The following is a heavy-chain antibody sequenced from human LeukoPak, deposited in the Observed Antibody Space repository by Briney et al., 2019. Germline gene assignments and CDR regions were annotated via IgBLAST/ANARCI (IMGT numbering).Heavy chain of an antibody. V-gene: IGHV3-30*02. CDR2: IRYDGSNK. CDR1: GFTFSSYG. D-gene: IGHD3-22*01. J-gene: IGHJ4*02. CDR3: ANRVESYYDSSGLLLDY. Sequence: PGGSLRLSCAASGFTFSSYGMHWVRQAPGKGLEWVAFIRYDGSNKYYADSVKGRFTISRDNSKNTLYLQMNSLRVEDTAVYYCANRVESYYDSSGLLLDYWGQGTLVTVSS.